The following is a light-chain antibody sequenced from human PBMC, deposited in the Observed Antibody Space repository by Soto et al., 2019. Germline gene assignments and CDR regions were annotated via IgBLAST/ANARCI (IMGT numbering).Light chain of an antibody. Sequence: EIVLTQSPATLSLSPGERATLSCSASQIVGGDTLAWFQQRPGQAPRLVIYGASNRAAGIPDRFSGSRSGTHFTLTVSRLQPEDFAMYYCQQYHWAPDTFGRGTRVEMK. CDR3: QQYHWAPDT. J-gene: IGKJ5*01. V-gene: IGKV3-20*01. CDR1: QIVGGDT. CDR2: GAS.